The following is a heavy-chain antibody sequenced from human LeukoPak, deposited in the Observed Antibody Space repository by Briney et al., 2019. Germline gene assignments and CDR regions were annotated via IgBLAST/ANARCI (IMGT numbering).Heavy chain of an antibody. CDR2: ISYDGSDK. V-gene: IGHV3-30*04. CDR1: GFTFSSYA. CDR3: TRDFDFSSAI. J-gene: IGHJ4*02. Sequence: GGSLRLSCAASGFTFSSYAMHWVRQAPGKGLEWVAVISYDGSDKYYADSVKGRFTISRDNSKNTLFLQMNSLRAEDTAVYYCTRDFDFSSAIWGQGTLVTVSS. D-gene: IGHD3-3*01.